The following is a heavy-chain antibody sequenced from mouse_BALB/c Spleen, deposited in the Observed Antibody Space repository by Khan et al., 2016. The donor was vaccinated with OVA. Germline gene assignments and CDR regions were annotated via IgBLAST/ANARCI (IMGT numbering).Heavy chain of an antibody. Sequence: EVQLVESGGGLVQPKGSLKVSCAASGCTFNTYDMNWARQAPGKGLEWVARIRNKSNNYATYYADSVRDRFTISRDDSQSMLYLQMNNVKTEDTAMYYCVRQGYGYSWFVYWGQGTLVTVSA. V-gene: IGHV10-1*02. J-gene: IGHJ3*01. CDR1: GCTFNTYD. CDR3: VRQGYGYSWFVY. D-gene: IGHD2-2*01. CDR2: IRNKSNNYAT.